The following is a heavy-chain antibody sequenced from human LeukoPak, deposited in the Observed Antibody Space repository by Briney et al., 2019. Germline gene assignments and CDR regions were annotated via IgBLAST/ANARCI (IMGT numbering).Heavy chain of an antibody. J-gene: IGHJ6*03. CDR2: IYYSGST. V-gene: IGHV4-59*01. D-gene: IGHD5-18*01. CDR3: ARDRGYSYGSSPYYMDV. Sequence: PSETLSLTCTVSGGSISSYYWSWIRQPPGKGLEWIGYIYYSGSTNYNPSLESRVTISVDTSKNQFSLKLSSVTAADTAVYYCARDRGYSYGSSPYYMDVWGKGTTVTISS. CDR1: GGSISSYY.